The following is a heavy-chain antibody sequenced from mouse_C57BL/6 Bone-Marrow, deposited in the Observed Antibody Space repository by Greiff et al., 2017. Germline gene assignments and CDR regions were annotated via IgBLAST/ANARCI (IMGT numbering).Heavy chain of an antibody. CDR2: IDPSDSYT. CDR1: GYTFTSYW. D-gene: IGHD1-3*01. J-gene: IGHJ2*01. CDR3: SGDITVSGFDY. V-gene: IGHV1-59*01. Sequence: QVQLKQPGAELVRPGTSVMLSCKASGYTFTSYWMHWVKQRPGQGLEWIGVIDPSDSYTNYNQKFKGKATLTVDTSSSTAYMQLSSLTSGDSAVYYSSGDITVSGFDYWGQGTTLTVS.